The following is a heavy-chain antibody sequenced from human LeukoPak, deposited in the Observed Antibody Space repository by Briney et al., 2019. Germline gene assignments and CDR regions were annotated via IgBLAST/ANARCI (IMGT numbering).Heavy chain of an antibody. D-gene: IGHD3-22*01. Sequence: SETLSLTCAVYGGSFSGYYWSWIRQPPGKGLEWIGEINHSGGTNYNPSLKSRVTISVDTSKNQFSLKLSSVTAADTAVYYCARVPTYYYDSSGYRGGFDYWGQGTLVTVSS. J-gene: IGHJ4*02. V-gene: IGHV4-34*01. CDR3: ARVPTYYYDSSGYRGGFDY. CDR1: GGSFSGYY. CDR2: INHSGGT.